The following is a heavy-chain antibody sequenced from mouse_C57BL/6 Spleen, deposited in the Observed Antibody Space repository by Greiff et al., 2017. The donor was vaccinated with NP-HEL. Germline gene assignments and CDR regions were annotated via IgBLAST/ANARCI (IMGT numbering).Heavy chain of an antibody. J-gene: IGHJ2*01. V-gene: IGHV7-3*01. CDR1: GFTFTDYY. CDR2: IRNNANGYTT. Sequence: EVQGVESGGGLVQPGGSLSLSCAASGFTFTDYYMSWVRQPPGKALEWLGFIRNNANGYTTEYSSSVKGRLTISRDNSQSILYLQMNALRAEDSATYYCASYRTFFDYWGQGTTLTVSS. CDR3: ASYRTFFDY.